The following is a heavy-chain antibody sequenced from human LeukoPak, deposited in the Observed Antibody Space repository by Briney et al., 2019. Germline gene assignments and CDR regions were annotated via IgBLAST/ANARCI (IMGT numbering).Heavy chain of an antibody. J-gene: IGHJ4*02. CDR3: ARAPLGYIDY. V-gene: IGHV4-61*02. D-gene: IGHD1-1*01. CDR2: IYTSGST. CDR1: GGSISSGSYY. Sequence: SQTLSLTCTVSGGSISSGSYYWSWIRQPAGKGLEWIGRIYTSGSTNYNPSLKSRVTISVDTSKNQFSLKLSSVTAADTAVYYCARAPLGYIDYWGQGTLVTVSS.